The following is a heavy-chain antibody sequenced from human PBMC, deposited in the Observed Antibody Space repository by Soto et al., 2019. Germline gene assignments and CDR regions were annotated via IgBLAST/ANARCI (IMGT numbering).Heavy chain of an antibody. J-gene: IGHJ4*02. V-gene: IGHV3-30-3*01. CDR1: EITFIRCA. CDR2: ISYDGNTI. D-gene: IGHD6-19*01. CDR3: ATERGEWLVPRKNYFDN. Sequence: GGSLRLSCVASEITFIRCAMHWVRQGPGKGLEWVALISYDGNTIYYTDSVKGRFTISRDNSKNTIYLQMNSLRAEDTAVYYCATERGEWLVPRKNYFDNWGRGTRFTVSS.